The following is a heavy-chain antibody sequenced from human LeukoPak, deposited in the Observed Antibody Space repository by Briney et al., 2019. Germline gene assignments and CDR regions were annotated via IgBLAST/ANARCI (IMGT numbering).Heavy chain of an antibody. CDR1: GGSFSGYY. CDR2: INHSGST. Sequence: PSETLSLTCAVYGGSFSGYYWSWIRQPPEKGLEWIGEINHSGSTNYNPSLKSRVTISVDTSKNQFSLKLSSVTAADTAVYYCARGRPYDYVWGSYRRTNWFDPWGQGTLVTVSS. V-gene: IGHV4-34*01. J-gene: IGHJ5*02. D-gene: IGHD3-16*02. CDR3: ARGRPYDYVWGSYRRTNWFDP.